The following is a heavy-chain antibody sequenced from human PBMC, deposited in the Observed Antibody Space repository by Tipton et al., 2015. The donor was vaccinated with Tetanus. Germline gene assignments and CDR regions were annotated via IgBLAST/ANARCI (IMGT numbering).Heavy chain of an antibody. J-gene: IGHJ4*02. CDR3: ARWGPGVTTWGFDF. CDR1: GGSIRGHF. D-gene: IGHD3-16*01. Sequence: LRLSCTVSGGSIRGHFWSWIRQPAGKGLEWIGRLHSSGDTTYNPSLKSRVTMSVDTSKNQLSLRLSSVTAADTALYFCARWGPGVTTWGFDFWGQGTLVTVSS. CDR2: LHSSGDT. V-gene: IGHV4-4*07.